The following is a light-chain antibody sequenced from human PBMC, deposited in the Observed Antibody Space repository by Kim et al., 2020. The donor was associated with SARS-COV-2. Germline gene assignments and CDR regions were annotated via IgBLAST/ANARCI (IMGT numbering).Light chain of an antibody. J-gene: IGKJ1*01. CDR2: KAS. CDR1: QSISGW. Sequence: DIQMTQSPSTLSASVGDRVTITCRASQSISGWLAWYQQKPGKAPKLLIYKASILETGVPSRFSGSSSGTEFTLTISSLQPDDFATYYCQQYNTYAWTFGQGTKLEI. CDR3: QQYNTYAWT. V-gene: IGKV1-5*03.